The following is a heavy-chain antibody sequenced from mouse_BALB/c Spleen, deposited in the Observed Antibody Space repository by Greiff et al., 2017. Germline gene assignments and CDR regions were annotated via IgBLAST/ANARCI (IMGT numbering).Heavy chain of an antibody. D-gene: IGHD3-2*01. V-gene: IGHV2-6-7*01. CDR3: ARDSNRDRVYYFDY. CDR2: IWGDGST. Sequence: QVQLKESGPGLVAPSQSLSITCTVSGFSLTGYGVNWVRQPPGKGLEWLGMIWGDGSTDYNSALKSRLSISKDNSKDQVFLKMNSLQTDDTARYYCARDSNRDRVYYFDYWGQGTTLTVSS. CDR1: GFSLTGYG. J-gene: IGHJ2*01.